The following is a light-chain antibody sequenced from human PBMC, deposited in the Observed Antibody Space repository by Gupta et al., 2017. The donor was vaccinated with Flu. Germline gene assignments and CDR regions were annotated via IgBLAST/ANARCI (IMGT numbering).Light chain of an antibody. J-gene: IGKJ1*01. CDR1: LSVSSSY. V-gene: IGKV3-20*01. CDR3: QQDGSSPST. CDR2: GAS. Sequence: EIMLTQSPGTLSLSPGERATLSCRASLSVSSSYLAWYQQRPGQAPRLLIYGASSRATGIPDRFSGSGSETDFTLTIGRLEPEDFAVYYCQQDGSSPSTFGQGTKVEIK.